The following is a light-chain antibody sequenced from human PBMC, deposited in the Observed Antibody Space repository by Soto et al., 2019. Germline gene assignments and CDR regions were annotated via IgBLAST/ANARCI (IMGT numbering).Light chain of an antibody. CDR2: STN. J-gene: IGLJ2*01. Sequence: QTVVTQEPSFSVSPGGTVTLTCGLSSGSVSTSYYPSWYQQTPGQAPRTLIYSTNTRSSGVPGRFSGSILGNKAALTITGAQTDDESDYYCVLYMSSGHIFGGGTKVTVL. CDR3: VLYMSSGHI. CDR1: SGSVSTSYY. V-gene: IGLV8-61*01.